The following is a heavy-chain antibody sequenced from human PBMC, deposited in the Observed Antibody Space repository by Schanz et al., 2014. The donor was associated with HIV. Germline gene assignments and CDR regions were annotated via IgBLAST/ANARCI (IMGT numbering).Heavy chain of an antibody. J-gene: IGHJ4*02. CDR3: ARVPRWLQPHFDY. V-gene: IGHV3-21*01. CDR1: GFTLSSFT. Sequence: EVQLVESGGGLVKPGGSLRLSCATSGFTLSSFTMNWVRQAPGKGLEWVSSISSSSSYTYYADSVKGRFAISRDNAKNSLFRQMNWLRAEDKAVYYCARVPRWLQPHFDYWGQGILVTVSS. D-gene: IGHD5-12*01. CDR2: ISSSSSYT.